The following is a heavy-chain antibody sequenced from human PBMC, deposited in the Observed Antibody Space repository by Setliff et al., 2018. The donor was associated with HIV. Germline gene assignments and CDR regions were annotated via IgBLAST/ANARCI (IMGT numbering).Heavy chain of an antibody. CDR2: INVDGSSI. V-gene: IGHV3-74*01. CDR3: ARLPQDVRSSIDF. D-gene: IGHD6-6*01. J-gene: IGHJ4*02. CDR1: GFTFTDYW. Sequence: GFLRPLCAASGFTFTDYWMHWVRQVPGQGLVWVSRINVDGSSISYADSVKGRFTNSRDNAKNTLFLQMNSLRAEDTAVYYCARLPQDVRSSIDFWGQGTLVTVSS.